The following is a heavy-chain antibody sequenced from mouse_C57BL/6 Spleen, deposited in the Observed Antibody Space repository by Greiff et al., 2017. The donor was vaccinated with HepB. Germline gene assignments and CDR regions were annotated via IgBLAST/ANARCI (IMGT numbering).Heavy chain of an antibody. CDR2: ISSGSSTI. J-gene: IGHJ2*01. V-gene: IGHV5-17*01. D-gene: IGHD2-5*01. CDR3: ARPGYSNCFDY. Sequence: DVMLVESGGGLVKPGGSLKLSCAASGFTFSDYGMHWVRQAPEKGLEWVAYISSGSSTIYYADTVKGRFTISRDNAKNTLFLQMTSLRSEDTAMYYCARPGYSNCFDYWGQGTTLTVSS. CDR1: GFTFSDYG.